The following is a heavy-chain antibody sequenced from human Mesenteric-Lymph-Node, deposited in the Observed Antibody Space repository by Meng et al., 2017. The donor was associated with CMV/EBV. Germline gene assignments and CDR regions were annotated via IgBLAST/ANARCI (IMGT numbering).Heavy chain of an antibody. Sequence: GGSLRLSCAASGFTFSPYSMNWVRQAPGKGLEWVSSISGGNIYIYYADSVKGRFTISRDNAKNSLYLQMNSLRAEDTAVYYCASNYYYYGMDVWGQGTTVTVSS. CDR1: GFTFSPYS. V-gene: IGHV3-21*01. CDR3: ASNYYYYGMDV. CDR2: ISGGNIYI. J-gene: IGHJ6*02.